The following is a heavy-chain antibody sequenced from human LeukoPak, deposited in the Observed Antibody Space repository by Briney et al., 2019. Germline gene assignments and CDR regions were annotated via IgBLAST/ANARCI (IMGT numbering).Heavy chain of an antibody. D-gene: IGHD3-10*01. J-gene: IGHJ4*02. V-gene: IGHV3-9*01. CDR2: ISGNSGRI. CDR3: GKGSLYGSGSYYNSYVDY. CDR1: GFTFEDYA. Sequence: PGRSLRLSCAASGFTFEDYAMHWVRQAPGKGLEWVSGISGNSGRIGYADSVKGRFTISRDNAKNSLYLQMNSLRAEDTAWYYCGKGSLYGSGSYYNSYVDYWGQGTLVTVSS.